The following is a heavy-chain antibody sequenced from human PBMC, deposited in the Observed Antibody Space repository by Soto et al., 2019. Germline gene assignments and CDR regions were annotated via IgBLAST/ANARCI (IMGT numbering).Heavy chain of an antibody. CDR3: ARGQTTALWGFDY. V-gene: IGHV3-72*01. CDR2: IRTKAHSYTT. D-gene: IGHD3-16*01. Sequence: EVQLVESGGGLVQPGGSLRLSCAASGFTFTDHYMDWVRQAPGKGLEWVGRIRTKAHSYTTVYAASVAGRFTISRDDSRYSLSLQMNSLNTVDTAVYFCARGQTTALWGFDYWGPGTLVTVFS. J-gene: IGHJ4*02. CDR1: GFTFTDHY.